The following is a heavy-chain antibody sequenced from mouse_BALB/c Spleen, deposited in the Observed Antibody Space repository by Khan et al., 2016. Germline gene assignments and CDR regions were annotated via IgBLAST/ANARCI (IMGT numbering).Heavy chain of an antibody. J-gene: IGHJ4*01. D-gene: IGHD2-1*01. Sequence: VRLQQSGPELVKPGASVKMSCKASGFTFISYVMHWVKQKPGQGLEWIGYFNPFNDGTNYNENFKGKATLTSDKSSSTAYMDLSSLTSADSAVYYCARSGNLAMDYWGQGTSVTVSS. CDR2: FNPFNDGT. V-gene: IGHV1S136*01. CDR3: ARSGNLAMDY. CDR1: GFTFISYV.